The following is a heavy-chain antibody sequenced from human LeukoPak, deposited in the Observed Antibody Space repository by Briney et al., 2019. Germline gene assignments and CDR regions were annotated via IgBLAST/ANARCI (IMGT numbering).Heavy chain of an antibody. J-gene: IGHJ4*02. CDR3: ARGVATINSHYFDY. V-gene: IGHV1-18*04. Sequence: ASVKVSCKASGYTFTSYGTSWVRQAPGQGLEWMGWISAYNGNTNYAQKLQGRVTMTTDTSTSTAYMELRSLRSDDTAVYYCARGVATINSHYFDYWGQGTLVTVSS. CDR1: GYTFTSYG. CDR2: ISAYNGNT. D-gene: IGHD5-12*01.